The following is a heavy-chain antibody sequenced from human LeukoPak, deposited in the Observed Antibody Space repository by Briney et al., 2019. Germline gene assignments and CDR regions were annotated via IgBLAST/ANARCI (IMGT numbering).Heavy chain of an antibody. Sequence: SVQGSCQASVGTFSCYAISWVRQAPGQGLEWIGGIIPILGTANSAQKFPGRATITTDASTSSAPKSLSRLSSEDRDGSFSGSRSTSWSYDACDIWGQGTMVTVSS. V-gene: IGHV1-69*05. CDR3: GSRSTSWSYDACDI. J-gene: IGHJ3*02. D-gene: IGHD6-13*01. CDR1: VGTFSCYA. CDR2: IIPILGTA.